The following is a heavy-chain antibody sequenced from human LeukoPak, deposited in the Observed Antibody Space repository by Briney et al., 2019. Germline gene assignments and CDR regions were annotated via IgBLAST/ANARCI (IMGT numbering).Heavy chain of an antibody. V-gene: IGHV3-74*01. CDR2: INSDGSST. CDR3: ARAVRAHPPADF. CDR1: GFSFSSYW. J-gene: IGHJ4*02. D-gene: IGHD3-3*01. Sequence: GGSLRLSCAASGFSFSSYWMHWVHQAPGKGLVWVSRINSDGSSTTYADSVKGRSSISRDNAKNTLYLHLNSLRAEDTGVYYCARAVRAHPPADFWGQGTLVTVSS.